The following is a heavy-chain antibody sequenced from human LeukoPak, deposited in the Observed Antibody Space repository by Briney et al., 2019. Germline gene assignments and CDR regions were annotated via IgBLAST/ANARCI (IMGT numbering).Heavy chain of an antibody. CDR3: ARRLTQYDCFDP. V-gene: IGHV6-1*01. CDR2: TYYRSAWYN. CDR1: GDSVSSNSVT. D-gene: IGHD2-2*01. J-gene: IGHJ5*02. Sequence: SQTLSLTSAISGDSVSSNSVTWNWIRQSPSRGLEWLGRTYYRSAWYNDYAVSVRGRITVNPDTSKNQFSLHLNSVTPEDTAVYYCARRLTQYDCFDPWGQGILVTVSS.